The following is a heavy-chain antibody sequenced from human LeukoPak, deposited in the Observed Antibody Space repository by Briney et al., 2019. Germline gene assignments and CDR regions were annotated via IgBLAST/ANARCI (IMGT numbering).Heavy chain of an antibody. CDR2: ISSSSSYI. CDR3: AKGGNSGWNFVDY. CDR1: GFTFSSYS. D-gene: IGHD6-19*01. J-gene: IGHJ4*02. Sequence: GGSLRLSCAASGFTFSSYSMNWVRQAPGKGLEWVSSISSSSSYIYYADSLKGRFTISRDNAKKSVYLQMNSLRAEDTAVYYCAKGGNSGWNFVDYWGQGTLVTVSS. V-gene: IGHV3-21*04.